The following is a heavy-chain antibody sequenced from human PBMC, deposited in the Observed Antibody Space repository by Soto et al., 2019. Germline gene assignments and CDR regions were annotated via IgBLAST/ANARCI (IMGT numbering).Heavy chain of an antibody. J-gene: IGHJ4*02. CDR3: ARGKAVAARRGEYDY. V-gene: IGHV4-59*01. CDR2: IYYSGST. Sequence: QVQLQESGPGLVKPSETLSLTCTVSGGSISSYYWSWIRQPPGKGLEWIGYIYYSGSTNYNPSLKSRVTISVDTSKNQLSLKLSSVTAADTAVYYCARGKAVAARRGEYDYWGQGTLVTVSS. CDR1: GGSISSYY. D-gene: IGHD6-19*01.